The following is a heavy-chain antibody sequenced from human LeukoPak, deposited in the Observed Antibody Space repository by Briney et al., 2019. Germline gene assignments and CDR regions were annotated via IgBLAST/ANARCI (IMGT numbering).Heavy chain of an antibody. CDR1: GGSISSSSYY. V-gene: IGHV4-39*01. CDR3: ARAPIAGSGAFDI. CDR2: IYYSGST. D-gene: IGHD6-13*01. Sequence: PSETLSLTCTVSGGSISSSSYYWGWIRQPPGKGLEWIGSIYYSGSTYYNPSLKSRVTISVDTSKNQFSLKLSSVTAADTAVYYCARAPIAGSGAFDIWGQGTMVTVSS. J-gene: IGHJ3*02.